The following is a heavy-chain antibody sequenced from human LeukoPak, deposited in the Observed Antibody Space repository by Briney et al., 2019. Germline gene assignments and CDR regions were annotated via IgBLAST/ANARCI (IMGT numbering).Heavy chain of an antibody. CDR2: ISGSGDIT. J-gene: IGHJ6*02. Sequence: PGGSLRLSCAASGFTFSSYAMSWVRQAPGQGLEWVSSISGSGDITTYADSVKGRFTISRDNSKNTLYLQTNNLRAEDTALYYCAKGGSGSRTGTWRYYGMDVWGQGTTVTVSS. CDR3: AKGGSGSRTGTWRYYGMDV. D-gene: IGHD3-10*01. V-gene: IGHV3-23*01. CDR1: GFTFSSYA.